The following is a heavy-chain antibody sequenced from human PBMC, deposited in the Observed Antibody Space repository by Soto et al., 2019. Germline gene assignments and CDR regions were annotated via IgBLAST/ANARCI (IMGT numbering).Heavy chain of an antibody. CDR2: MYYSGST. CDR3: ARGPYYDLIWNYYYMDV. Sequence: QVQLQESGPGLVKPSETLSLSCRVSGGSISGHYWSWVRQTPGKGLEWIGYMYYSGSTNYNPSIKSRVTIWVDTSKNHFSLRLTSVTAADTAVYYCARGPYYDLIWNYYYMDVWGKWTKVTVSS. CDR1: GGSISGHY. J-gene: IGHJ6*03. D-gene: IGHD3-16*01. V-gene: IGHV4-59*08.